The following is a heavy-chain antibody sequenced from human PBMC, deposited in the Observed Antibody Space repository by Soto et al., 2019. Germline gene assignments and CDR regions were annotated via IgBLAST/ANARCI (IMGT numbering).Heavy chain of an antibody. Sequence: PGGSLRLSCAASGFTFSSYAMHWVRQAPGKGLEWVSAISAVGGGAYYADSVKGRFTISRDNSRSTLYLQMNSLRAEDTAVYYCAQGGGARPFDYWGQGTLVTVSS. V-gene: IGHV3-23*01. CDR3: AQGGGARPFDY. CDR1: GFTFSSYA. J-gene: IGHJ4*02. D-gene: IGHD2-15*01. CDR2: ISAVGGGA.